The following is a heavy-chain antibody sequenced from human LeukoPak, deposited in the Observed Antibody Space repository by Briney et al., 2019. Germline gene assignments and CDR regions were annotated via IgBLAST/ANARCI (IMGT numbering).Heavy chain of an antibody. CDR1: GGSISSYY. CDR3: ARRQLGTGWFDP. CDR2: IYYSGST. D-gene: IGHD1-1*01. J-gene: IGHJ5*02. Sequence: SETLSLTCTVSGGSISSYYWSWIRQPAGKGLEWIGNIYYSGSTYYNPSLKSRVTISVDTSKNQFSLKLSSVTAADTAVYYCARRQLGTGWFDPWGQGTLVTVSS. V-gene: IGHV4-59*04.